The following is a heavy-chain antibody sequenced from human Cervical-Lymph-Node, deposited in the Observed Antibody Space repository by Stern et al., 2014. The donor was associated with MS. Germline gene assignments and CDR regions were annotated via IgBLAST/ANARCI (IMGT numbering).Heavy chain of an antibody. J-gene: IGHJ4*02. Sequence: QVTLKESGPTLVKPTQTVTLTCTLSGFSVATAGVGVGWIRQPPGKALEWLALVYLGDDKLYSPSLKNRLTIIKDTSKNQVLLTMTNVDPVDTATYYCAHSRVKYCRGGTCYSSLFDYWGQGTLVTVSS. V-gene: IGHV2-5*02. CDR1: GFSVATAGVG. D-gene: IGHD2-15*01. CDR2: VYLGDDK. CDR3: AHSRVKYCRGGTCYSSLFDY.